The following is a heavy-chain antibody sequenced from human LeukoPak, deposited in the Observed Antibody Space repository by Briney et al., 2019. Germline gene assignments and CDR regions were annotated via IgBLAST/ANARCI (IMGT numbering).Heavy chain of an antibody. D-gene: IGHD4-23*01. J-gene: IGHJ4*02. CDR2: FDPEDGET. CDR1: GYTLTELS. CDR3: ATVHSVVTPFDY. Sequence: ASVKVSCKVSGYTLTELSMRWVRQAPGKGLEWMGGFDPEDGETIYAQKFQGRVTMTEDTSTDTAYMELSSLRSEDTAVYYCATVHSVVTPFDYWGQGTLVTVSS. V-gene: IGHV1-24*01.